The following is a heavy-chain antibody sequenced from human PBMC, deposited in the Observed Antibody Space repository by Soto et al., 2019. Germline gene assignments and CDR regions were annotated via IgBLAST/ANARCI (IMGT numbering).Heavy chain of an antibody. J-gene: IGHJ6*02. D-gene: IGHD1-1*01. Sequence: GGSLRLSCTASGFTFGDYAMSWVRQAPGKGLEWVGFIRSKAYGGTTEYAASVKGRFTISRDDSKSIAYLQMNSMKTEDTAVYYCTGAVYKRDYYYYGMDVWGQGTTVTVSS. CDR1: GFTFGDYA. V-gene: IGHV3-49*04. CDR2: IRSKAYGGTT. CDR3: TGAVYKRDYYYYGMDV.